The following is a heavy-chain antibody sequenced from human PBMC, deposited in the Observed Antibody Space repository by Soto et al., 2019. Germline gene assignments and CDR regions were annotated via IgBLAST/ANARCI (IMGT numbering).Heavy chain of an antibody. D-gene: IGHD1-26*01. J-gene: IGHJ3*01. V-gene: IGHV3-48*03. CDR1: GFPFSISE. Sequence: PGGSLRLSCAASGFPFSISEMYWVRQAPGKGLEWVSYIHPSGQPIFYADSVKGRFTISRDNAKNSLYLQMSSLRAEDSAVYYCDRRASRWGQGTMVTVSS. CDR2: IHPSGQPI. CDR3: DRRASR.